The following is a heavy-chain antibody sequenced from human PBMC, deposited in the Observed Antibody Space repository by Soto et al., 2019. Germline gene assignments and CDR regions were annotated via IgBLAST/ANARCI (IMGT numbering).Heavy chain of an antibody. J-gene: IGHJ4*02. V-gene: IGHV3-30-3*01. CDR2: VSDYGSNA. CDR3: AGVRPGDNGYPFFDY. Sequence: ESGGGVVQPGRSLRLSCAASGFSFSTSTMHWVRLTAGKGLEWVALVSDYGSNADYADSVQGRFTISRDNPKNTLFLQMDSLRPEDTAIYYCAGVRPGDNGYPFFDYWGQGTLVTVSS. D-gene: IGHD3-22*01. CDR1: GFSFSTST.